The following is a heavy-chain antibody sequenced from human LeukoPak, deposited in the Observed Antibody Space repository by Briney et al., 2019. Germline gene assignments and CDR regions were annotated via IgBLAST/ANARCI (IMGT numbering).Heavy chain of an antibody. CDR1: GGSISSSSYY. J-gene: IGHJ4*02. D-gene: IGHD3-22*01. CDR2: IYYSGST. V-gene: IGHV4-39*07. CDR3: ARVDSSGSPEKPFDY. Sequence: SETLSLTCTVSGGSISSSSYYWGWIRQPPGKGLEWIGSIYYSGSTYYNPSLKSRVTISVDTSKNQFSLKLSSVTAADTAVYYCARVDSSGSPEKPFDYWGQGTLVTVSS.